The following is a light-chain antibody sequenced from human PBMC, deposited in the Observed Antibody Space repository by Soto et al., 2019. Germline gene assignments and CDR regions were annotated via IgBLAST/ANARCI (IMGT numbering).Light chain of an antibody. J-gene: IGKJ4*01. CDR3: QHYNEWPLT. CDR1: TSVSNN. V-gene: IGKV3-15*01. CDR2: SAS. Sequence: VLTQSPATLSVSQGERATLSCSASTSVSNNLAWYRQKPGQAPRLLIYSASARATGIPARFSGSGSGTEFTHTISSLQSEDFAVYYCQHYNEWPLTFGGGTKVEI.